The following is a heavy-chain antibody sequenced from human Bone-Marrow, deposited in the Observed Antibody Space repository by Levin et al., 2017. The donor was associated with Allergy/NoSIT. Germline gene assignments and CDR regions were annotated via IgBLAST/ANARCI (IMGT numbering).Heavy chain of an antibody. CDR1: GFTFSSYS. CDR3: AREKVTPLIGGMDV. D-gene: IGHD2-21*02. Sequence: GGSLRLSCAASGFTFSSYSMNWVRQAPGKGLEWVSSISSSSSYIYYADSVKGRFTISRDNAKNSLYLQMNSLRAEDTAVYYCAREKVTPLIGGMDVWGQGTTVTVSS. J-gene: IGHJ6*02. CDR2: ISSSSSYI. V-gene: IGHV3-21*01.